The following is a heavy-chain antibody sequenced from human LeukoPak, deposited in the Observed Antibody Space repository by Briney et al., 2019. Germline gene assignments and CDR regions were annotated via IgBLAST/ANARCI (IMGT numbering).Heavy chain of an antibody. CDR2: IYTSGST. V-gene: IGHV4-4*09. CDR1: GGSISSYY. J-gene: IGHJ6*03. CDR3: ARLHGISYYYYMDV. Sequence: SETLSLTCTVSGGSISSYYWSWIRQPPGKGLEWIGYIYTSGSTNYNPSLKSRVTISVDTSKNQFSLKLSSVTAADTAVYYCARLHGISYYYYMDVWGKGTTVTVSS.